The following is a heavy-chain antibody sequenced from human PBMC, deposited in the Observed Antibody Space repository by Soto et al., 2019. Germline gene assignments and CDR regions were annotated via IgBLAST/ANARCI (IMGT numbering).Heavy chain of an antibody. V-gene: IGHV3-74*01. CDR3: ASGGSSLNFDS. D-gene: IGHD6-6*01. Sequence: PGGSLRLSCAASGVTFISYWMQWVRQAPGKGLVWVSWINSDGSSTSYADSVKGRFTISRDNAKNTLYLQMNSLRAEDTAVYYCASGGSSLNFDSWGQGTLVTVSS. J-gene: IGHJ4*02. CDR2: INSDGSST. CDR1: GVTFISYW.